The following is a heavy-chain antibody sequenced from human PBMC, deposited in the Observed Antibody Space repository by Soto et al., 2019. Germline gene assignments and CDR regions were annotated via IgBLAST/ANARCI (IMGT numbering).Heavy chain of an antibody. Sequence: GGSLRLSCAASGFTFSSYWMSWVRQAPGKGLEWVANIKQDGSEKYYVDSVKGRFTISRDNAKNSLYLQMNSLRAEDTAVYYCARDLPDYSPAWLDPWGQGTLVTVSS. V-gene: IGHV3-7*03. CDR1: GFTFSSYW. J-gene: IGHJ5*02. CDR2: IKQDGSEK. D-gene: IGHD4-4*01. CDR3: ARDLPDYSPAWLDP.